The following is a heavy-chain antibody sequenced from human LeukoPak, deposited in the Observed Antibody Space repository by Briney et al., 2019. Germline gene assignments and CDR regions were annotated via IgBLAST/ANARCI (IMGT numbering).Heavy chain of an antibody. V-gene: IGHV3-23*01. CDR1: GFTFSSYG. CDR3: ARVSPYDSTAANNDY. D-gene: IGHD3-22*01. Sequence: PGGSLRLSCAASGFTFSSYGMSWVRQAPGKGLEWVSAISGSGGNTYYADSVKGRFTISRDNSKNTLYLQMNSLRAEDTAVYYCARVSPYDSTAANNDYWGQGTLVIVSS. J-gene: IGHJ4*02. CDR2: ISGSGGNT.